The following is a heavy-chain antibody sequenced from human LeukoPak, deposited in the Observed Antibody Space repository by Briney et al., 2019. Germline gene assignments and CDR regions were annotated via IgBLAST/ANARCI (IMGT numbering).Heavy chain of an antibody. J-gene: IGHJ6*04. V-gene: IGHV3-23*01. CDR2: MSRTGDST. D-gene: IGHD3-10*02. CDR1: GFMVSSFG. Sequence: GGSLRLSCGVSGFMVSSFGMSWVRQAPGKGLEWVSTMSRTGDSTYYAECVKGRFTISRDNSKSTLYLEMNRQRGEDTAVYYCAELGITMIGGVWGKGTTVTIAS. CDR3: AELGITMIGGV.